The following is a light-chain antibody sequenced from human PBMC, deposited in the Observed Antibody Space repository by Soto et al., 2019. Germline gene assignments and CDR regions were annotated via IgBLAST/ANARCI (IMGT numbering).Light chain of an antibody. Sequence: EIVLTQYPGTLSFSPGERATLSCRASQSVSSSYLAWDQQKPGQAPRLLIYGACSGATGIPDKCSGSGSGTDGTRTISRLEPEDVSVYYCQQHGSPPSGTFGQGAKGEI. CDR1: QSVSSSY. J-gene: IGKJ1*01. CDR3: QQHGSPPSGT. CDR2: GAC. V-gene: IGKV3-20*01.